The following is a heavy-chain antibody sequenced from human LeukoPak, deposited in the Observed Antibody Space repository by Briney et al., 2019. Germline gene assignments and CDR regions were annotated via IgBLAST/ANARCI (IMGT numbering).Heavy chain of an antibody. CDR1: GFTFSSYG. CDR3: AKPVWYSSSWYFDY. J-gene: IGHJ4*02. V-gene: IGHV3-23*01. D-gene: IGHD6-13*01. CDR2: ISGSGGST. Sequence: GGSLRLSCAASGFTFSSYGMSWVRQAPGKGLEWVSAISGSGGSTYYADSVKGRFTISRDNSKNTLYLQMNSLRAEDTAVYYCAKPVWYSSSWYFDYWGQGTLVTVSS.